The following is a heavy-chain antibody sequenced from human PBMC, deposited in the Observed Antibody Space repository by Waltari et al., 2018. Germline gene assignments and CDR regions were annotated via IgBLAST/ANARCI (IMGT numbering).Heavy chain of an antibody. V-gene: IGHV4-39*01. CDR3: ARRAGVVVAATLNWFDP. J-gene: IGHJ5*02. CDR1: GGSISSSSYY. Sequence: QLQLQESGPGLVKPSETLSLTCTVSGGSISSSSYYWGWIRQPTGKGLEWIGSIYYSWSTYYNPSLTSRVTTSVDTSKNQFSLKLSSVTAADTAVYYCARRAGVVVAATLNWFDPWGQGTLVTVSS. CDR2: IYYSWST. D-gene: IGHD2-15*01.